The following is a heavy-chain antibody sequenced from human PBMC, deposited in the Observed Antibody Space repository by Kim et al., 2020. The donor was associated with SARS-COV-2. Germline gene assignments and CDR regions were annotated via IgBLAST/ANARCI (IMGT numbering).Heavy chain of an antibody. CDR2: NK. J-gene: IGHJ6*02. CDR3: AKEAYYGMDV. V-gene: IGHV3-30*02. Sequence: NKYYADSVKGRFTISRDNSKNTLYLQMNSLRAEDTAVYYCAKEAYYGMDVWGQGTTVTVSS.